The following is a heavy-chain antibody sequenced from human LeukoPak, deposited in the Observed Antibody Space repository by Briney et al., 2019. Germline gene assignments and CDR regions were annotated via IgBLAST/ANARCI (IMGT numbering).Heavy chain of an antibody. D-gene: IGHD2-21*01. CDR3: AREKTACGGDCYDS. J-gene: IGHJ4*02. V-gene: IGHV3-48*03. CDR2: ISSSGTPI. Sequence: GGSLRLSGAASGFTFSSYEMNWVRKAPGRGLEWASYISSSGTPIHYADSVKGRFTISRDNAKNSLFLQMNSLRAEDTAVYYCAREKTACGGDCYDSWGQGTLVTVSS. CDR1: GFTFSSYE.